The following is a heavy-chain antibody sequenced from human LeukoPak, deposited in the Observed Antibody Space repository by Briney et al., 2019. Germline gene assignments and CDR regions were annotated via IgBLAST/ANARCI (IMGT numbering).Heavy chain of an antibody. CDR3: ARDPPYYYDSSGYSQPFDI. Sequence: ASVKVSCKASGYTFTSYAMHWVRQAPGQRLGWMGWINAGNGNTKYSQKFQGRVTITRDTSASTAYMELSSLRSEDTAVYYCARDPPYYYDSSGYSQPFDIWGQGTMVTVSS. V-gene: IGHV1-3*01. CDR2: INAGNGNT. J-gene: IGHJ3*02. D-gene: IGHD3-22*01. CDR1: GYTFTSYA.